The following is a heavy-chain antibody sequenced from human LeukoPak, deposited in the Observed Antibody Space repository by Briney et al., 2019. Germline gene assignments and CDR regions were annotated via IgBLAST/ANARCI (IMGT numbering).Heavy chain of an antibody. J-gene: IGHJ3*02. V-gene: IGHV1-69*04. CDR3: ARDRPVGAVGFDI. D-gene: IGHD1-26*01. CDR2: IIPILGIA. Sequence: SVKVSCKASGGTFSSYTISWVRQAPGQGLEWMRRIIPILGIANYAQKSQGRVTITADKSPSTAYMGQRRLRSEATPAYYSARDRPVGAVGFDIWGQGTMVTVSS. CDR1: GGTFSSYT.